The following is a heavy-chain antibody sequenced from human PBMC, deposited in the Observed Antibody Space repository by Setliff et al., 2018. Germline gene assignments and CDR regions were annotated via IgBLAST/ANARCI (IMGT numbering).Heavy chain of an antibody. J-gene: IGHJ4*02. Sequence: ASVKVSCKASGYTFSNYGITWVRQAPGQGLEWMGWISAYTGNTKFAQKFQGRVTMTTDTSTSTAYMELRSLRPDDTAVYYCARINFYVSSGFYYASDYWGQGTLVTVSS. D-gene: IGHD3-22*01. CDR1: GYTFSNYG. V-gene: IGHV1-18*01. CDR3: ARINFYVSSGFYYASDY. CDR2: ISAYTGNT.